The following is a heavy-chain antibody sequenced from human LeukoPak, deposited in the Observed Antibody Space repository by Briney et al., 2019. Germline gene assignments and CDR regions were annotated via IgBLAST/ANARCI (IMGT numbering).Heavy chain of an antibody. J-gene: IGHJ6*02. CDR1: GGSFSGYY. CDR3: ARGSRLSDV. D-gene: IGHD6-25*01. CDR2: INHSGST. V-gene: IGHV4-34*01. Sequence: SETLSLTCAVYGGSFSGYYWSWIRQPPGEGLEWIGEINHSGSTNYNPSLKSRVTISVDTSKNQFSLKLSSVTAADTAVYYCARGSRLSDVWGQGTTVTVSS.